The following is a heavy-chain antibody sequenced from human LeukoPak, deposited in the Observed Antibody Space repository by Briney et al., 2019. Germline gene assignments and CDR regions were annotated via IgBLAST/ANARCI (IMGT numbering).Heavy chain of an antibody. CDR1: GFTVITND. CDR3: ARGVEPLAANTLAY. V-gene: IGHV3-53*01. J-gene: IGHJ4*02. D-gene: IGHD1-14*01. Sequence: GGSLTLPCAASGFTVITNDMTWVRQAPGKGLEWVSVLYSDGNTKYADSVHGRFTISRDNSKNTLYLEMNSLSPDDTAVYYCARGVEPLAANTLAYWGQGTLVAVAS. CDR2: LYSDGNT.